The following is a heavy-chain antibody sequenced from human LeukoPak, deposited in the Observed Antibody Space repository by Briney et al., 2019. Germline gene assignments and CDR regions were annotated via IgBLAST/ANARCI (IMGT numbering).Heavy chain of an antibody. V-gene: IGHV4-59*01. D-gene: IGHD4/OR15-4a*01. CDR2: IHSNGGA. J-gene: IGHJ5*02. CDR3: ASSNLGALGQFDP. Sequence: SETLSLTCTVSGGSISNYYWSWIRQPPGKGLEWIGFIHSNGGANYNASLNSRATISRDTSRSQVSLKLTSVTAADTAVYYCASSNLGALGQFDPWGQGTLVTVSS. CDR1: GGSISNYY.